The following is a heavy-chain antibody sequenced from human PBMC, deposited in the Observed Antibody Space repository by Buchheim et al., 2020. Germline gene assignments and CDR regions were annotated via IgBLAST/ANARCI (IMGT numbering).Heavy chain of an antibody. CDR1: GFTFSSYG. D-gene: IGHD6-13*01. Sequence: QVQLVESGGGVVQPGGSLRLSCAVSGFTFSSYGMHWVRQAPGKGLEWVAFIRYDGTNKYYADSVKGRFTISRDNSKNTLYLQMNSLRAGDTAVYYCAKTYRTVWYLDYWGQGTL. CDR3: AKTYRTVWYLDY. CDR2: IRYDGTNK. V-gene: IGHV3-30*02. J-gene: IGHJ4*02.